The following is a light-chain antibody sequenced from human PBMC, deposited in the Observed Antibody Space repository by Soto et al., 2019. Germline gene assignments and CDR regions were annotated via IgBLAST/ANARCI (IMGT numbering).Light chain of an antibody. J-gene: IGKJ1*01. CDR3: QKYDSAPWT. Sequence: DIQMTQSPSSLSASVRDRVTITCRASQGISNYLAWYQQKPGKVPKLLIYAASTLQSGVTSRFSGSGSGTDFTLTISSLQHEDVATYYCQKYDSAPWTFGQGTKVEIK. V-gene: IGKV1-27*01. CDR2: AAS. CDR1: QGISNY.